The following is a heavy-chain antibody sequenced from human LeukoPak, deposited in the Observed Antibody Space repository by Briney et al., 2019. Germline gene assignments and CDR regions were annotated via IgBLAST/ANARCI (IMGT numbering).Heavy chain of an antibody. CDR3: ARELAESYFDY. V-gene: IGHV4-39*07. Sequence: SETLSLTCTVSGGSISSSSYYWGWIRQPPGKGLEWIGSIYYSGSTYYNPSLKSRVTISVDTSKNQFSLKLSSVTAADTAVYYCARELAESYFDYWGQGTLVTVSS. CDR2: IYYSGST. CDR1: GGSISSSSYY. J-gene: IGHJ4*02.